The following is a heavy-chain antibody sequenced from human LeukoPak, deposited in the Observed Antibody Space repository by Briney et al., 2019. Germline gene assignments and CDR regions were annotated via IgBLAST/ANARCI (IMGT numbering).Heavy chain of an antibody. CDR3: ARGEIFGVVIIPTYFQH. Sequence: ASVKVSCKASGYTFTSYYMHWVRQAPGQGLESMGIINPSGGSTSYAQKFQGRVTMTRDTSTSTVYMELSSLRSEDTAVYYCARGEIFGVVIIPTYFQHWGQGTLVTVSS. V-gene: IGHV1-46*01. D-gene: IGHD3-3*01. CDR2: INPSGGST. CDR1: GYTFTSYY. J-gene: IGHJ1*01.